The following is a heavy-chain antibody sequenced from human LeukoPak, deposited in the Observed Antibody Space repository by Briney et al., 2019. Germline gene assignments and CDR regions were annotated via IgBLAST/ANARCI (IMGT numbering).Heavy chain of an antibody. CDR2: IYYSGST. Sequence: TSETLSLTCTVSGGSISGSSYYWGWIRQPPGKGLEWIGSIYYSGSTYYNPSLKSRVTISVDTSKNQFSLKLNSVTATDTAVYYCARDTARIIDFWGQGTLVTVSS. CDR3: ARDTARIIDF. CDR1: GGSISGSSYY. V-gene: IGHV4-39*02. D-gene: IGHD2-21*02. J-gene: IGHJ4*02.